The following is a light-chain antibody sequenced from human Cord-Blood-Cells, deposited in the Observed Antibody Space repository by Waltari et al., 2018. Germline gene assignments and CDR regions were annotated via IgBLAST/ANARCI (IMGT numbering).Light chain of an antibody. CDR3: QQRSNWPRLT. Sequence: EIVSTHSPATLSLSPGQRATLSCRASQSVSSYLAWYQQKPGQAPRLLIYDASNRATGIPARFSGSGSGTDFTLTISSLEPEDFAVYYCQQRSNWPRLTFGGGTKVEIK. CDR2: DAS. V-gene: IGKV3-11*01. J-gene: IGKJ4*01. CDR1: QSVSSY.